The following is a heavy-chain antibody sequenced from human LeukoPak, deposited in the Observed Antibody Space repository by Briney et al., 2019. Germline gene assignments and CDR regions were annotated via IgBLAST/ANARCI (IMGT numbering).Heavy chain of an antibody. CDR2: INTDGSST. D-gene: IGHD5-18*01. CDR1: GFTFSSYW. Sequence: GGSLRLSCAASGFTFSSYWMHWVRQAPGKGLVWVSRINTDGSSTSYADSVEGRFTISRDNAKNTLYLQMNSLRAEDTAVYYCAKPGQLGAHYYYMDVWGKGTTVTVSS. CDR3: AKPGQLGAHYYYMDV. J-gene: IGHJ6*03. V-gene: IGHV3-74*01.